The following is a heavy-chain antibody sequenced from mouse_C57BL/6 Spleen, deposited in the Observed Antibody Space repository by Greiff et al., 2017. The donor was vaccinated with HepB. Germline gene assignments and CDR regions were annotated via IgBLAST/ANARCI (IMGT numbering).Heavy chain of an antibody. CDR1: GYTFTSYW. Sequence: QVQLQQSGAELVMPGASVKLSCKASGYTFTSYWMHWVKQRPGQGLEWIGEIDPSDSYTNYNQKFKGKSTLTVDKSSSTAYMQLSSLTSEDSAVYYCARWGYGSSPDWYFDVWGTGTTVTVSS. CDR2: IDPSDSYT. V-gene: IGHV1-69*01. D-gene: IGHD1-1*01. CDR3: ARWGYGSSPDWYFDV. J-gene: IGHJ1*03.